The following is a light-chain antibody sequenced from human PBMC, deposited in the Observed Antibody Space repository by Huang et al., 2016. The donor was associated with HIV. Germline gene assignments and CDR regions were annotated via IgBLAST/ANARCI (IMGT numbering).Light chain of an antibody. CDR2: WAS. CDR3: QQYYSTSLT. CDR1: RRLLYSSKNRDF. Sequence: DIVMTQSPDSLTVSLGERATINCKSSRRLLYSSKNRDFLSRYQQKPGQPPKLRIYWASTLESGVPDRFNGSGSGTDFSLTINSLQAEDVAVYYCQQYYSTSLTFGGGTKVEIK. J-gene: IGKJ4*01. V-gene: IGKV4-1*01.